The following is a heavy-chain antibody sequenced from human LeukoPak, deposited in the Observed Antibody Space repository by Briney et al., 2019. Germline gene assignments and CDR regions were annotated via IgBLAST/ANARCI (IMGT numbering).Heavy chain of an antibody. J-gene: IGHJ4*02. CDR1: GFTFSSYG. CDR2: ISYDGSNK. D-gene: IGHD2-15*01. V-gene: IGHV3-30*18. Sequence: GGSLRLPCAASGFTFSSYGMHWVRQAPGKGLEWVAVISYDGSNKYYADSVKGRFTISRDNSKNTLYLQMNSLRAEDTAVYYCAKGLKGCSGSSCYYFFDFWGQGALITVSS. CDR3: AKGLKGCSGSSCYYFFDF.